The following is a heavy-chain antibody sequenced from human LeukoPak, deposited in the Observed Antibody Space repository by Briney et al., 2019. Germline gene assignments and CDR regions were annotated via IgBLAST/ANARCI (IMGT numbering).Heavy chain of an antibody. J-gene: IGHJ6*03. CDR3: ASTPTGIVGATLWGYYMDV. V-gene: IGHV3-7*03. D-gene: IGHD1-26*01. CDR2: IKQDGSET. Sequence: GGSLRLSCAASRFTLSNYWMSWVRQAPGKGLEWVANIKQDGSETYYVDSVKGRFTISRDNAKNSLSLQMNSLRAEDTAVYYCASTPTGIVGATLWGYYMDVWGKGTTVTVSS. CDR1: RFTLSNYW.